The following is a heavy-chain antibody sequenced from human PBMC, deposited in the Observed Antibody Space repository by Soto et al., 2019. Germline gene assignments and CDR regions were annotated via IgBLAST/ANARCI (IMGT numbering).Heavy chain of an antibody. CDR2: INHSGST. D-gene: IGHD3-3*01. J-gene: IGHJ5*02. V-gene: IGHV4-34*01. CDR3: GVNYDFWSGYPWPGFDP. Sequence: QVQLQQWGAGLLKPSETLSLTCAVYGGSFSGYYWSWIRQPPGKGPEWIGEINHSGSTNYNPSLKSRVTISVDTSKNQFSLKLSSVTAADTAVYYCGVNYDFWSGYPWPGFDPWGQGTLVTVSS. CDR1: GGSFSGYY.